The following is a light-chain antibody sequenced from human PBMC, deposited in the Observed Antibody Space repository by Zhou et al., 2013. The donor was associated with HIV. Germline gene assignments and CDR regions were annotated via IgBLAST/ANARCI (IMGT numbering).Light chain of an antibody. CDR2: DAS. J-gene: IGKJ1*01. V-gene: IGKV3-11*01. CDR1: HSVGSQ. Sequence: EVVLTQSPATLSLSPGERATLSCRASHSVGSQLAWYQHKRGQAPSLVIFDASNRATGVPVRFSGSGSGTDFTLTISSLEPEDFAVYYCLQRASWPRTFGQGTKVEV. CDR3: LQRASWPRT.